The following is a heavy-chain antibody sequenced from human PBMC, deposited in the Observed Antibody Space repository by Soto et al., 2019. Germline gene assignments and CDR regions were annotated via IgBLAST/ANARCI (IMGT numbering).Heavy chain of an antibody. V-gene: IGHV1-69*05. J-gene: IGHJ4*02. D-gene: IGHD5-12*01. CDR3: ARAPPSTM. Sequence: SVKLSCKASGVTFSSYSISWVRQAPGQGLEWMGGIIPIFGTANYAQKFQGRVTITRDTSASTVYMELTNLTSEDSAVYFCARAPPSTMWGQGTRVTVSS. CDR1: GVTFSSYS. CDR2: IIPIFGTA.